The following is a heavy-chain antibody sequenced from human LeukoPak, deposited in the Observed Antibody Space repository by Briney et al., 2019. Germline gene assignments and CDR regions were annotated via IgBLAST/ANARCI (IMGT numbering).Heavy chain of an antibody. Sequence: SVKVSCKASGGTFSSYAISWVRQAPGQRLEWMGGIIPIFGIANYAQKFQGRVTITTDESTSTAYMELSSLRSEDTAVYYCASGSLGYCSSTSCYRYYYYMDVWGKGTTVTVSS. CDR2: IIPIFGIA. CDR3: ASGSLGYCSSTSCYRYYYYMDV. CDR1: GGTFSSYA. D-gene: IGHD2-2*02. J-gene: IGHJ6*03. V-gene: IGHV1-69*05.